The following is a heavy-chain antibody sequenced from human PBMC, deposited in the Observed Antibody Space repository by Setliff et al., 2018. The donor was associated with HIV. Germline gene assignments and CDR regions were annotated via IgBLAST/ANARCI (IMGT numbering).Heavy chain of an antibody. CDR3: AAKRSDFGELSPFDF. CDR2: VTGDGRTK. D-gene: IGHD3-10*01. V-gene: IGHV3-11*01. CDR1: GFTFRNYY. J-gene: IGHJ4*02. Sequence: PGGSLRLSCAASGFTFRNYYMSWIRQTPGKGLEWVSFVTGDGRTKKDADSVRGRFTISRDNAKSSLYLQMNSLRAEDTAVYYCAAKRSDFGELSPFDFWGQGTLVTVSS.